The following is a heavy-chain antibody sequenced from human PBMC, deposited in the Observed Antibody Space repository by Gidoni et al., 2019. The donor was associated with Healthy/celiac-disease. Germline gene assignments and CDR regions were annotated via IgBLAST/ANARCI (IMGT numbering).Heavy chain of an antibody. J-gene: IGHJ5*02. Sequence: QVQLQESGPGLVKPSETLSLTCPVSGGSISSYYWSWIRQPPGKGLEWIGYIYYSGSTNYNPSLKSRVTISVDTSKNQFSLKLSSVTAADTAVYYCAGSGWDIGWFDPWGQGTLVTVSS. D-gene: IGHD6-19*01. V-gene: IGHV4-59*01. CDR3: AGSGWDIGWFDP. CDR1: GGSISSYY. CDR2: IYYSGST.